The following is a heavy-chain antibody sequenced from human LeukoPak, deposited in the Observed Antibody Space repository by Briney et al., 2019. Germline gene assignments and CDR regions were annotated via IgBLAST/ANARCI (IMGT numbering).Heavy chain of an antibody. CDR2: IKQDGGEK. CDR3: ARDGRPLDY. CDR1: GITFSRYW. V-gene: IGHV3-7*03. J-gene: IGHJ4*02. Sequence: GGSLRLSCVDSGITFSRYWMSWVRQAPGKGLEWVANIKQDGGEKYYVDSVKGRFTISRDNAKNSLYLQMNGLRVEDTAVYYCARDGRPLDYWGQGTLVTVSS.